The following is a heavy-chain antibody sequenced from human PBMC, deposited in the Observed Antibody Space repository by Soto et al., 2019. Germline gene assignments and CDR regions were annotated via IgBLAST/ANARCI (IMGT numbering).Heavy chain of an antibody. V-gene: IGHV3-48*01. CDR3: GGSGSFPYFYYYGMDV. D-gene: IGHD3-10*01. CDR1: GFTFSSYS. J-gene: IGHJ6*02. CDR2: IGSGSSTI. Sequence: EVQLVESGGGLVQPGGSLRLSCAASGFTFSSYSMNWVRQAPGRGLEWVSYIGSGSSTIHYADSVKGRFTISRDNAKNSLYLPMNSLRAEDTAVYYCGGSGSFPYFYYYGMDVWGQGTTVTVSS.